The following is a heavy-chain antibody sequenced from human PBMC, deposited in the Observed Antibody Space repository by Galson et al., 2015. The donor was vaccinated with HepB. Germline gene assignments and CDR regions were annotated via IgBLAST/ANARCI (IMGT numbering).Heavy chain of an antibody. CDR3: ARDRAVTMGWFDP. D-gene: IGHD4-17*01. Sequence: SLRLSCAASGFTFSIYGMLWVRQAPGKGLEWVAFISYDGSTKYYADSVKGRFTISRDNSKNTLYLQMNSPRAEDTAVYYCARDRAVTMGWFDPWGQGTLVTVSS. V-gene: IGHV3-30*03. J-gene: IGHJ5*02. CDR2: ISYDGSTK. CDR1: GFTFSIYG.